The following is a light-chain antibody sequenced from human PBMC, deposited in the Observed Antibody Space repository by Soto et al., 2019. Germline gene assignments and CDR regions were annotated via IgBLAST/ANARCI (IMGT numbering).Light chain of an antibody. V-gene: IGLV2-14*03. J-gene: IGLJ2*01. CDR1: SSDVGGYNY. CDR3: SSSTSSSTVV. Sequence: QSVLTQPASVSGSPGQSISISCTGSSSDVGGYNYVSWYQHHPGKAPRLMIYDVSNRPSGVSNRFSGSRSGNTASLTISGLQAEDEADYYRSSSTSSSTVVFGGGTKLTVL. CDR2: DVS.